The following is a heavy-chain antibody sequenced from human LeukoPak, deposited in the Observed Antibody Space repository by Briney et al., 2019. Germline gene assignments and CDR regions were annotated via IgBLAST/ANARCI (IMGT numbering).Heavy chain of an antibody. CDR1: GGSIGSSSYY. CDR2: IYYSGST. V-gene: IGHV4-61*05. J-gene: IGHJ4*02. Sequence: SETLSLTCTVSGGSIGSSSYYWSWIRQPPGKGLEWIGYIYYSGSTNYNPSLKSRVTISVDTSKNQFSLKLSSVTAADTAVYYCARVGYSYGLSVWGQGTLVTVSS. CDR3: ARVGYSYGLSV. D-gene: IGHD5-18*01.